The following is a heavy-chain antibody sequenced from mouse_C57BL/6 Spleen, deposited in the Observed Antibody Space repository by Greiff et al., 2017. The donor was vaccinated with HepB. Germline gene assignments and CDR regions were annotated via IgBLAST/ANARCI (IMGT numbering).Heavy chain of an antibody. CDR2: ISSGGSYT. J-gene: IGHJ4*01. D-gene: IGHD2-2*01. V-gene: IGHV5-6*01. CDR3: ARYGYDNAMDY. Sequence: VQLKESGGDLVKPGGSLKLSCAASGFTFSSYGMSWVRQTPDKRLEWVATISSGGSYTYYPDSVKGRFTISRDNAKNTLYLQMSSLKSEDTAMYYCARYGYDNAMDYWGQGTSVTVSS. CDR1: GFTFSSYG.